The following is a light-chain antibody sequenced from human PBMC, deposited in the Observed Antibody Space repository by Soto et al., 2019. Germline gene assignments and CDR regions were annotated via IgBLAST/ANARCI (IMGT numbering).Light chain of an antibody. CDR1: SSNIGAGYD. J-gene: IGLJ1*01. CDR3: QSDDSSLRV. CDR2: GNN. V-gene: IGLV1-40*01. Sequence: QSVLTQPPSVSGAPGQRVTISCTGSSSNIGAGYDVHWYQQVPGTAPKLLIYGNNNPPSGVPDRFSGSKSGTSASLAIAGLQAEDDADYYCQSDDSSLRVFGTGTKLTVL.